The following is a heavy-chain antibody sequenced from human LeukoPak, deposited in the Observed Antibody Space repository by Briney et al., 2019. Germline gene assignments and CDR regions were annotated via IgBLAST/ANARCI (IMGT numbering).Heavy chain of an antibody. J-gene: IGHJ4*02. CDR2: INSDGSST. Sequence: GGSLRLSCAASGFTFSSYWMHWVRQAPGKGLVWVSRINSDGSSTSYADSVKGRFTISRDNAKNTLYLQMNSLKTEDTVVYYCTTVEAYYYDSSGYLSLDYWGQGTLVTVSS. CDR1: GFTFSSYW. D-gene: IGHD3-22*01. V-gene: IGHV3-74*01. CDR3: TTVEAYYYDSSGYLSLDY.